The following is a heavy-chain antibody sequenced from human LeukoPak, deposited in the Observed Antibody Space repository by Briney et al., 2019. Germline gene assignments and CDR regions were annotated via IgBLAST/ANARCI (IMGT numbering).Heavy chain of an antibody. Sequence: QPGGSLRLSCAASGFTFSSYWMSWVRQAPGKGLECVANIKKDGSEKYYVDSVKGRFTISRDNAKTSLYLQMNSLRAEDTAVYYCARDLSGVTGYTYGRGIDYWGQGTLVTVSS. J-gene: IGHJ4*02. CDR1: GFTFSSYW. D-gene: IGHD5-18*01. CDR3: ARDLSGVTGYTYGRGIDY. CDR2: IKKDGSEK. V-gene: IGHV3-7*01.